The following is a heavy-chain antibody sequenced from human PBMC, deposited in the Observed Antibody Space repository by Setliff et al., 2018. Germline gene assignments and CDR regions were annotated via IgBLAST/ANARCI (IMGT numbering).Heavy chain of an antibody. CDR3: ARVTNWGLDLRFDP. V-gene: IGHV4-59*01. CDR2: VYSGGSP. J-gene: IGHJ5*02. Sequence: SETLSLTCKVSGDSMIGYYWSWIRQPPGKGLDWIGYVYSGGSPNYSPSFKSRVTMSIDTSKNQFSLKLKSVTAADTAVYYCARVTNWGLDLRFDPWGQGILVTVSS. D-gene: IGHD7-27*01. CDR1: GDSMIGYY.